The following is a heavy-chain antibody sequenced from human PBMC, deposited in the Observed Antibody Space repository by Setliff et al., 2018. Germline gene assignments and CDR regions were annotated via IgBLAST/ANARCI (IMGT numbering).Heavy chain of an antibody. CDR3: ARRGLGSYYDGSDFLSFDY. CDR2: IYASGST. Sequence: PSETLSLTCGVSGYSISSGHYWSWIRQPAGKGLEWIGRIYASGSTNYNPSLKSRVTISVDTSKNQFSLRLTSVTAADTAVYYCARRGLGSYYDGSDFLSFDYWGQGNLVTVSS. CDR1: GYSISSGHY. J-gene: IGHJ4*02. V-gene: IGHV4-61*02. D-gene: IGHD3-22*01.